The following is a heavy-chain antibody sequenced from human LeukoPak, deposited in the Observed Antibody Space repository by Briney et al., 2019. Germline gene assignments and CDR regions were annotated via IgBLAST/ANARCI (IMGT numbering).Heavy chain of an antibody. CDR1: EFTVDTSV. D-gene: IGHD2-15*01. V-gene: IGHV3-7*01. Sequence: GGSLRLSYAASEFTVDTSVMSWVRQAPGKGLEWVAHIKQDGSEKYYVDSVKGRFTISRDNTKNSLYLQMNSLRAEGTAVYYCARDRYCSRGSCYSIAYSYSCGQGTLVTVSS. CDR2: IKQDGSEK. J-gene: IGHJ4*02. CDR3: ARDRYCSRGSCYSIAYSYS.